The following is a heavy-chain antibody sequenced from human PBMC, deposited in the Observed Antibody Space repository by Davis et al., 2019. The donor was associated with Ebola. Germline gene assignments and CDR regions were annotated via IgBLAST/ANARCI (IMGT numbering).Heavy chain of an antibody. CDR3: ARDVWVY. D-gene: IGHD3-16*01. CDR2: INTDNGDT. CDR1: GYTFTSYA. V-gene: IGHV1-3*04. Sequence: ASVKVSCKASGYTFTSYAMHWVRQAPGQRLEWMGWINTDNGDTKYSQKFQGRVTITKDTSANTAYMELTNLRSEDTAVYYCARDVWVYWGQGTRVTVSS. J-gene: IGHJ4*02.